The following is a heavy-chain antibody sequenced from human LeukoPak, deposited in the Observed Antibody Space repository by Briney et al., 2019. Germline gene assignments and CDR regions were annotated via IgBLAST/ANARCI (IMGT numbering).Heavy chain of an antibody. CDR2: IAYDGDNK. D-gene: IGHD7-27*01. Sequence: PGGSLRLSCAASGFTFNTYAMHWVRQAPGKGLEWVAVIAYDGDNKFYADSVRGRFTISRDNSKSTLYLQMNSLRAEDTAVYYXXXXENWGSTHYWGQGTLVTVSS. V-gene: IGHV3-30-3*01. CDR3: XXXENWGSTHY. CDR1: GFTFNTYA. J-gene: IGHJ4*02.